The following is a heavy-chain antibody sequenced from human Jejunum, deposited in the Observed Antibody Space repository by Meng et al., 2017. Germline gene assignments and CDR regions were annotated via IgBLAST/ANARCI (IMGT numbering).Heavy chain of an antibody. CDR2: IYFSGST. Sequence: SETLSLTCTVSGGSISSGDYYWSWIRQHPGKGLEWIGHIYFSGSTYYNPSLKSRLTISVDTSKNQFSLSLSSVTAADTAVYYCARDRGWNYYIDAFNIWGQGTMVTVSS. D-gene: IGHD1-7*01. J-gene: IGHJ3*02. V-gene: IGHV4-31*03. CDR1: GGSISSGDYY. CDR3: ARDRGWNYYIDAFNI.